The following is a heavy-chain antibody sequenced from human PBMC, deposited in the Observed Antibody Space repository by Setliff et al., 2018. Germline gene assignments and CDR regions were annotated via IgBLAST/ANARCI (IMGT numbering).Heavy chain of an antibody. V-gene: IGHV4-4*02. CDR2: IYHSGST. CDR1: GGSISSSNW. D-gene: IGHD5-12*01. Sequence: SETLSLTCAVSGGSISSSNWWSWVRQPPGKGLEWIGEIYHSGSTNYNPSLKSRVTISLDTSENQFSLKLSSVAAADTAVYYCARGYSGYDYLKPFDYWGQGTLVTVSS. CDR3: ARGYSGYDYLKPFDY. J-gene: IGHJ4*02.